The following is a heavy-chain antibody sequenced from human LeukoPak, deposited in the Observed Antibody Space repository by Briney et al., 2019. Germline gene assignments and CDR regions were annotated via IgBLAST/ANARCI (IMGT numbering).Heavy chain of an antibody. CDR1: GYTFTSYD. CDR2: INPSGGST. Sequence: ASVKVSCKASGYTFTSYDINWGRQAAGQGLEWMGIINPSGGSTSYAQKFQGRVTMTRDMSTSTVYMELSSLRSEDTAVYYCARDPYDSSGYYTDYWGQGTLVTVSS. CDR3: ARDPYDSSGYYTDY. V-gene: IGHV1-46*01. J-gene: IGHJ4*02. D-gene: IGHD3-22*01.